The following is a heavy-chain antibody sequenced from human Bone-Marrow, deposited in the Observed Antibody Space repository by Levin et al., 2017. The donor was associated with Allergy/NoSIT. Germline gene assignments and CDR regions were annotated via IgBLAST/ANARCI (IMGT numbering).Heavy chain of an antibody. CDR1: GFTFSSYA. J-gene: IGHJ4*02. CDR3: AHTVPATIGLFDC. V-gene: IGHV3-23*01. CDR2: ITGSGGST. Sequence: LSLTCAASGFTFSSYAMSWVRQAPGKGLEWVSAITGSGGSTYYADSVKGRFTISRDNSKNTLYLQMNSLRAEDTAVYYCAHTVPATIGLFDCWGQGTLVTVSS. D-gene: IGHD2-2*02.